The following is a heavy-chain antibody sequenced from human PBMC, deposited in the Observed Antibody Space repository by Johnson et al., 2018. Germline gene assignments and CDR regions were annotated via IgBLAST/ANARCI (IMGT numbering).Heavy chain of an antibody. CDR2: IIPTLGIA. CDR1: GGTFSSYT. V-gene: IGHV1-69*04. Sequence: QVQLVQSGAEVKKPGSSVKVSCKASGGTFSSYTISWVRQAPGQGLEWMGRIIPTLGIANYAQKFQGRVTITADKSTSTAYMELSSLRSEDTAVYHCARGYCSSTSCYKDYAFDIWGQGTMVTVSS. CDR3: ARGYCSSTSCYKDYAFDI. D-gene: IGHD2-2*02. J-gene: IGHJ3*02.